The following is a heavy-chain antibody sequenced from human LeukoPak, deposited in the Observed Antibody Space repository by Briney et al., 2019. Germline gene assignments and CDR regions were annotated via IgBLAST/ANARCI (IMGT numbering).Heavy chain of an antibody. CDR2: IIPIFGTA. CDR3: AREKAGKYNWFDP. V-gene: IGHV1-69*05. CDR1: GGTFSSYA. D-gene: IGHD1-1*01. J-gene: IGHJ5*02. Sequence: ASVKVSCKASGGTFSSYAISWVRQAPGQGLEWMGRIIPIFGTANYALKFQGRVTITTDESTSTAYMELSSLRSEDTAVYYCAREKAGKYNWFDPWGQGTLVTVSS.